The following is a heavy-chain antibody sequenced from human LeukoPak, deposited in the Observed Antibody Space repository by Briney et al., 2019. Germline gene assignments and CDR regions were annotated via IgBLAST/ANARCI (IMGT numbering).Heavy chain of an antibody. CDR3: ARQDRAVAGTLRNWFDP. J-gene: IGHJ5*02. V-gene: IGHV5-10-1*01. D-gene: IGHD6-19*01. CDR1: GYSFTSYW. Sequence: GESLGISCKGSGYSFTSYWISWVRQMPGKGLEWMGRIDPSDSYTNYSPSFQGHVTISADKSISTAYLQWSSLKASDTAMYYCARQDRAVAGTLRNWFDPWGQGTLVTVSS. CDR2: IDPSDSYT.